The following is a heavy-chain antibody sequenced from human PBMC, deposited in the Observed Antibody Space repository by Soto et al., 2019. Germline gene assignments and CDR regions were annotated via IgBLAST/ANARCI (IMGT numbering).Heavy chain of an antibody. CDR2: IYHSGST. D-gene: IGHD3-9*01. CDR1: GGSISYSNW. J-gene: IGHJ6*02. V-gene: IGHV4-4*02. Sequence: SETLSLTCAVSGGSISYSNWWSWVRQPPGKGLEWIGEIYHSGSTDYNPSLRSRVTISVDTSKNQFSLKLTSVTAADTAVYYCARHLYYDISPGYLRPYHYYGMDVWGQGTTVTVSS. CDR3: ARHLYYDISPGYLRPYHYYGMDV.